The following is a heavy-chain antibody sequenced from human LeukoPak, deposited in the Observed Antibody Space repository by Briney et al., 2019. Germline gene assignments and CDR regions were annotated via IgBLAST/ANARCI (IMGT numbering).Heavy chain of an antibody. D-gene: IGHD3-10*01. J-gene: IGHJ2*01. V-gene: IGHV4-39*01. CDR3: ARHIYYYGSGSRYFDL. Sequence: PPETPSLTCTVSGGSINSRHDYWGWIRQPPGKGLEWIGSIHYTGSAYYNPSLESRVTISVDTSKNQLSLKLSSVTAADTAVYYCARHIYYYGSGSRYFDLWGRGTLVTVSS. CDR2: IHYTGSA. CDR1: GGSINSRHDY.